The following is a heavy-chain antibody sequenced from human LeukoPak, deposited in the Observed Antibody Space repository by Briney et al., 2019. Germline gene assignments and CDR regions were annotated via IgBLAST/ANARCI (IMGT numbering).Heavy chain of an antibody. CDR1: GYTFTGYY. Sequence: ASVKVPCKASGYTFTGYYMHWVRQAPGQGLECMGWINPNSGGTNYAQKFQGRVTMTRDTSISTAYMELSRLRSDDTAVYYCARDMGPHSGSYSGGDYWGQGTLVTVSS. CDR3: ARDMGPHSGSYSGGDY. V-gene: IGHV1-2*02. CDR2: INPNSGGT. J-gene: IGHJ4*02. D-gene: IGHD1-26*01.